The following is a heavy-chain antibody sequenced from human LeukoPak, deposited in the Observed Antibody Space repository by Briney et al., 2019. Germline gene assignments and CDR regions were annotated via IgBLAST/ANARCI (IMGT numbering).Heavy chain of an antibody. V-gene: IGHV3-30*18. J-gene: IGHJ3*02. Sequence: PGGSLRLSCAASGFTFSSYGMHWVRQAPGKGLEWVAVISYDGSNKYHADSVKGRFTISRDNSKNTLYLQMNSLRAEDTAVYYCAKGYYDSSGNDAFDIWGQGTMVTVSS. CDR1: GFTFSSYG. CDR2: ISYDGSNK. D-gene: IGHD3-22*01. CDR3: AKGYYDSSGNDAFDI.